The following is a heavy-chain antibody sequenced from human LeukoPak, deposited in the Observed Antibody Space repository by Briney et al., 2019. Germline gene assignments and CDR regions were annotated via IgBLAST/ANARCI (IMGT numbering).Heavy chain of an antibody. Sequence: PGGSLRLSCAASGFTFSDYYMTWLRQAPGEGLEWVSYISSRGSSIYYTDSVKGRFTISRDNAKNSLYLQMNSLRAEDTAVYYCARETQWAFDHWGQGTLVTVSS. CDR3: ARETQWAFDH. CDR2: ISSRGSSI. J-gene: IGHJ5*02. V-gene: IGHV3-11*04. CDR1: GFTFSDYY. D-gene: IGHD1-26*01.